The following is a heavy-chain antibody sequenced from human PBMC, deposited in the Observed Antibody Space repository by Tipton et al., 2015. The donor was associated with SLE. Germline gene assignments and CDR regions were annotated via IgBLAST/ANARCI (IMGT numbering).Heavy chain of an antibody. CDR2: INHSGST. CDR1: GGSFSGYY. D-gene: IGHD6-13*01. V-gene: IGHV4-34*01. J-gene: IGHJ6*02. CDR3: ASLVSGSSSSLYYYYGMDV. Sequence: LRLSCAVYGGSFSGYYWSWIRQPPGKGLEWIGEINHSGSTNYNPSLKSRVTISVDTSKNQFSLKLSSVTAADTAVYYCASLVSGSSSSLYYYYGMDVWGQGTTVTVSS.